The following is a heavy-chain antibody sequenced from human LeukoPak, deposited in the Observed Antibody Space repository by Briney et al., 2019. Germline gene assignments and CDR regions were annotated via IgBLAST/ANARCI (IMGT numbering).Heavy chain of an antibody. J-gene: IGHJ5*02. CDR2: IYYSGST. D-gene: IGHD4-17*01. V-gene: IGHV4-59*01. CDR3: ARVPAVTTIDNWFDP. CDR1: GGSISSYY. Sequence: PSETLSLTCTVSGGSISSYYWSWIRQPPGKGLEWIGYIYYSGSTNYNPSLKSRVTISVDTSKNQFSLKLSSVTAADTAVYFCARVPAVTTIDNWFDPWGQGTPVTVSS.